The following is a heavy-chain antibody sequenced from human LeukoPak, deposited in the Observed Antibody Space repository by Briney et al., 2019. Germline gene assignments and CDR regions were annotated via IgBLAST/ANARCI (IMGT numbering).Heavy chain of an antibody. D-gene: IGHD4-17*01. J-gene: IGHJ4*02. CDR3: ARVGDYGDYHPFDY. Sequence: SQTLSLTCAISGDSVSSNSAAWNWIRQSPSRGLEWLGRTYYRSQWYNDYAVSVKSRIAINPDTSKNQFSLQLNSVTPEDTAVYYCARVGDYGDYHPFDYWGQGTLVTVSS. CDR1: GDSVSSNSAA. V-gene: IGHV6-1*01. CDR2: TYYRSQWYN.